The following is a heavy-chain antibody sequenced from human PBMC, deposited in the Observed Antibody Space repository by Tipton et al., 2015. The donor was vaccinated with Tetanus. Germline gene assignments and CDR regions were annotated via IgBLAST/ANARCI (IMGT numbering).Heavy chain of an antibody. D-gene: IGHD3-16*01. CDR1: GASISSNTYY. CDR2: ISISGDST. CDR3: AKEIRPNDS. J-gene: IGHJ4*02. Sequence: LSLTCTVSGASISSNTYYWGWIRQPPGKGLEWVSAISISGDSTYYADSVKDRFTISRDNSKDTLYLQMHSLRVEDTAVYYCAKEIRPNDSWGQGTLVTVSS. V-gene: IGHV3-23*01.